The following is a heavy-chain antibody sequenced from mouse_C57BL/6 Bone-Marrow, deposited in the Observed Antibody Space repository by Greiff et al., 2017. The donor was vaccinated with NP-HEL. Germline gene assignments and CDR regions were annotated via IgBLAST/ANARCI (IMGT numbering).Heavy chain of an antibody. Sequence: VQLQQPGAELVMPGASVKLSCKASGYTFTSYWMHWVKQRPGQGLEWIGEIDPSDSYPNYNQKFKGKSTLTVDKSSSTAYMQLSSLTSEDSAVYYCVSRFAYWGQGTLVTVSA. CDR1: GYTFTSYW. V-gene: IGHV1-69*01. CDR2: IDPSDSYP. J-gene: IGHJ3*01. CDR3: VSRFAY.